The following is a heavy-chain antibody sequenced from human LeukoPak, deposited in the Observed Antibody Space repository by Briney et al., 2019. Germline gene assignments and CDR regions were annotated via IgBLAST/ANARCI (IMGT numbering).Heavy chain of an antibody. V-gene: IGHV4-38-2*02. D-gene: IGHD3-10*01. CDR3: ARDSRYGSGIDF. CDR2: IYHSGST. J-gene: IGHJ4*02. Sequence: PSETLSPTCTVSGFSISSGYYWGWIRQPPGKGLEWIGSIYHSGSTFYNPSLKSRVTISVDTSKNQFSLKLSSVTAADTAVYYCARDSRYGSGIDFWGQGTLVTVSS. CDR1: GFSISSGYY.